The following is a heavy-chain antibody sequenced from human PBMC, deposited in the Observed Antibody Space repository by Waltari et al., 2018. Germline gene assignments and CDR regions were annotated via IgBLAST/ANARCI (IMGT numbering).Heavy chain of an antibody. V-gene: IGHV4-4*07. CDR1: GGSFSSYY. CDR3: ARENCSGGSCYPEFDY. Sequence: QVQLQESGPGLVKPSETLSLTCPVSGGSFSSYYWRWIRQPAGKGLEWIGRIYTSGSTNYNPSLKSRVTMSVDTSKNQFSLKLSSVTAADTAVYYCARENCSGGSCYPEFDYWGQGTLVTVSS. D-gene: IGHD2-15*01. CDR2: IYTSGST. J-gene: IGHJ4*02.